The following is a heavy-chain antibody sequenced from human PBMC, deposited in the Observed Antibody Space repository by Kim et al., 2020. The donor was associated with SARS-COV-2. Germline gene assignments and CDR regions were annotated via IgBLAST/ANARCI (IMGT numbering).Heavy chain of an antibody. CDR1: GGSFSGYY. CDR2: INHSGST. V-gene: IGHV4-34*01. CDR3: ARTQTLSLWSGYLRWAFDI. D-gene: IGHD3-3*01. J-gene: IGHJ3*02. Sequence: SETLSLTCAVYGGSFSGYYWSWIRQPPGKGLEWIGEINHSGSTNYNPSLKSRVTISVDTSKNQFSLKLSSVTAADTAVYYCARTQTLSLWSGYLRWAFDIWGQGTMVTVSS.